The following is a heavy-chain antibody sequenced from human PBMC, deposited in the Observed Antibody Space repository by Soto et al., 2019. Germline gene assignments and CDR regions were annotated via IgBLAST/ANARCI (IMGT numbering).Heavy chain of an antibody. CDR3: ASQHYYDSSGYYVVY. Sequence: SETLSLTCTVSGGSISSGGYYWSWIRQSPGKGLEWIGNIYYSGSTNYNPSLKSRVTISIDTSKNQFSLKLSSVTATDTAVYYCASQHYYDSSGYYVVYWGQGTLVTVSS. V-gene: IGHV4-61*08. D-gene: IGHD3-22*01. CDR2: IYYSGST. CDR1: GGSISSGGYY. J-gene: IGHJ4*02.